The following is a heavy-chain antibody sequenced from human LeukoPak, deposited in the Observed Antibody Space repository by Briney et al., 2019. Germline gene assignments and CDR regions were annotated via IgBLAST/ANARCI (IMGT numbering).Heavy chain of an antibody. D-gene: IGHD6-6*01. CDR2: IWYDGSNT. J-gene: IGHJ4*02. CDR3: TRLLPSSHHFFDS. V-gene: IGHV3-33*01. CDR1: GFSFNTYG. Sequence: PGGSLRLSCAASGFSFNTYGMLWVRQAPGKGLECVAVIWYDGSNTYYADSVRGRFTISRDNFENTLFLQMDSLRAEDTAVYYCTRLLPSSHHFFDSWGQGTLVTVSS.